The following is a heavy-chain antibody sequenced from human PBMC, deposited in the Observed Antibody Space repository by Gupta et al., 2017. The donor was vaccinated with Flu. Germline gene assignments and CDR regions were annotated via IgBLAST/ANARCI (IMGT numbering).Heavy chain of an antibody. CDR1: LSNYN. J-gene: IGHJ3*01. D-gene: IGHD3-3*01. Sequence: LSNYNMSWVRQAPGKGLEWVSSISSSSSYIYYADSVKGRFTSSRDNAKKSLYVQMNSLRAEDAAVYYCARNGDFGRDAFDFWGQGRRVTVSS. CDR3: ARNGDFGRDAFDF. CDR2: ISSSSSYI. V-gene: IGHV3-21*01.